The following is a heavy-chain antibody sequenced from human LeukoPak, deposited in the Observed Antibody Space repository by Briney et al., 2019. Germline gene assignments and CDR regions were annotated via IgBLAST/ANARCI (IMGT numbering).Heavy chain of an antibody. D-gene: IGHD5-18*01. CDR3: AREVTAMAYYFHY. CDR2: IKQDGSEK. Sequence: GGSLRLSCAASGFTFSSYWMSWVRQAPGKGLEWVANIKQDGSEKYYVDSVKGRFTISRDNAKNSLYLQMNSLRAEDTAVYYCAREVTAMAYYFHYWGLGTLVTVSS. CDR1: GFTFSSYW. V-gene: IGHV3-7*03. J-gene: IGHJ4*02.